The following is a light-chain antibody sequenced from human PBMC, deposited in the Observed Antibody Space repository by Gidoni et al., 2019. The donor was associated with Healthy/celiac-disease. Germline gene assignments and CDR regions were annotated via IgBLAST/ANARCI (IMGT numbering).Light chain of an antibody. CDR1: SSDVGGYND. Sequence: QSALTQPASVSGSPGQPLPISCTGTSSDVGGYNDFSWYQQHPGKAPKLMIYDVSNRPSGVSNRFSGSKSGNTASLTISGLQAEDEADYYCSSYTSSSTLVFGGGTKLTVL. CDR3: SSYTSSSTLV. V-gene: IGLV2-14*03. J-gene: IGLJ2*01. CDR2: DVS.